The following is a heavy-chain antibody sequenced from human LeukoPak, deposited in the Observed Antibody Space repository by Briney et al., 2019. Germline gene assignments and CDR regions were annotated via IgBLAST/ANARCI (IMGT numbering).Heavy chain of an antibody. CDR1: GYTFTSYG. D-gene: IGHD4-23*01. Sequence: ASVKVSCKASGYTFTSYGISWVRQAPGQGLEWMGWISAYNGNTNYAQKLQGRVTMTTDTSTSTAYTELRSLRSDDTAVYYCARVNTVVTREKLPGIYGMDVWGQGTTVTVSS. J-gene: IGHJ6*02. V-gene: IGHV1-18*01. CDR2: ISAYNGNT. CDR3: ARVNTVVTREKLPGIYGMDV.